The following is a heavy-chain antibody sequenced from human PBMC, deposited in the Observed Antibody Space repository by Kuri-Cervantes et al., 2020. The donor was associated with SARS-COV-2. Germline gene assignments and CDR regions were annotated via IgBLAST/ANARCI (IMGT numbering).Heavy chain of an antibody. V-gene: IGHV3-33*01. Sequence: GGSLRLSCAASGFTFSSYGMHWVRQAPGKGLEWVAVIWYDGSNKYYADSVKGRFTISRDNSKNTLYLQMNSLRAEDTAVYYCAREVGEDIVVVPAAYYFDYWGQGTLVTVSS. J-gene: IGHJ4*02. CDR1: GFTFSSYG. CDR3: AREVGEDIVVVPAAYYFDY. CDR2: IWYDGSNK. D-gene: IGHD2-2*01.